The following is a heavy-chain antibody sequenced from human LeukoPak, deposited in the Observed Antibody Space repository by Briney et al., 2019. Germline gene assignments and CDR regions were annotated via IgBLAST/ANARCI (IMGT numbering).Heavy chain of an antibody. J-gene: IGHJ6*02. CDR3: ARAGVLSGSYYDYYYYGMDV. D-gene: IGHD1-26*01. CDR1: RYTFTSYY. Sequence: ASVKVSCKASRYTFTSYYMHWVRQAPGQGLEWMGIINPSGGSTSYAQKFQGRVTMTRDTSTSTVYMELSSLRSEDTAVYYCARAGVLSGSYYDYYYYGMDVWGQGTTVTVSS. CDR2: INPSGGST. V-gene: IGHV1-46*01.